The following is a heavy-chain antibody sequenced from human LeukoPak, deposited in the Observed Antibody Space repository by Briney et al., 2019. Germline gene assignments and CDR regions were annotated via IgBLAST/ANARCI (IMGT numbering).Heavy chain of an antibody. CDR1: GGSISSGDYY. D-gene: IGHD2-2*01. CDR2: IYYSGST. V-gene: IGHV4-30-4*08. Sequence: PSQTLSLTCTVSGGSISSGDYYWSWIRQPPGKGLEWIGYIYYSGSTYYNPSLKSRVTISVDTSKNQFSLKLSSVTAADTAVYYCTRGVRERRSSSTSDAFDIWGQGTMVTVSS. CDR3: TRGVRERRSSSTSDAFDI. J-gene: IGHJ3*02.